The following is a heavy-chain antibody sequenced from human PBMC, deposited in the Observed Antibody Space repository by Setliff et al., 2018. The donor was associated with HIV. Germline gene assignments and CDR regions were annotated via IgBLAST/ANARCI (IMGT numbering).Heavy chain of an antibody. V-gene: IGHV4-59*08. D-gene: IGHD2-21*02. CDR1: GGSISTYY. Sequence: PSETLSLTCTVSGGSISTYYWSWIRQPPGKGLEWIGSIYFTGSSDNNPSLKSRVTLSLDTSKMQFSLRLTSVTAADTAVYYCATLDPSGGNFLAYWGQGTLVTVSS. CDR3: ATLDPSGGNFLAY. CDR2: IYFTGSS. J-gene: IGHJ4*02.